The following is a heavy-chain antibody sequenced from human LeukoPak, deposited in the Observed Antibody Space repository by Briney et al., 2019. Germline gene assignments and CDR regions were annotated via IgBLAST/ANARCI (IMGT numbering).Heavy chain of an antibody. CDR3: VRGSSGTVVRGIAWAWFDP. CDR2: IKPDGGET. Sequence: PGGSLRLSCAASGFTFSSQWMSWIRQTPGKGLDWVANIKPDGGETYYVDSVNGRFTISRDNAKNSLYLQMNSLRAEDTAVYYCVRGSSGTVVRGIAWAWFDPWGQGTLVTVSS. CDR1: GFTFSSQW. V-gene: IGHV3-7*05. D-gene: IGHD3-10*01. J-gene: IGHJ5*02.